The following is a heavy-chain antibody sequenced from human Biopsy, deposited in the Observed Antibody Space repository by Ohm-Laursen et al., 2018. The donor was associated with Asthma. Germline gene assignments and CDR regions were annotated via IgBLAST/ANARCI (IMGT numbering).Heavy chain of an antibody. CDR2: ISYDGRNT. D-gene: IGHD2-21*02. CDR3: ARGGLHYYEYYGMDV. CDR1: GFTFDNYT. J-gene: IGHJ6*02. Sequence: RSLRLSCSASGFTFDNYTMHWVRQAPGKGLEWVTIISYDGRNTYYADSVEGRFTISRDNSKNTLFLQMSSLRPEDTAMYYCARGGLHYYEYYGMDVWGQGTTVTVSS. V-gene: IGHV3-30*04.